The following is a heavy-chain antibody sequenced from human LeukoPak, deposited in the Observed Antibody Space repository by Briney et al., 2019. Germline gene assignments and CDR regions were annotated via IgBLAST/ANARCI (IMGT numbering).Heavy chain of an antibody. D-gene: IGHD1-26*01. Sequence: PSETLSLTCTVSGGSISSSSYYWGWIRQPPGKGLEWIGSIYYSGSTYYNPSLKSRVTISVDTSKNQFSLKLSSVTAADTAVYYCAGQWELLPITRPWFDYWGQGTLVTVSS. V-gene: IGHV4-39*07. CDR3: AGQWELLPITRPWFDY. CDR2: IYYSGST. CDR1: GGSISSSSYY. J-gene: IGHJ4*02.